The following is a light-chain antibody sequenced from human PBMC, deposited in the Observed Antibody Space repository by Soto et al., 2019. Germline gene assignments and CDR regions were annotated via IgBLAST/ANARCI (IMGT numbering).Light chain of an antibody. CDR1: TSDVGGYNY. J-gene: IGLJ2*01. Sequence: QSVLTQPASVSGSPGQSITISCTGTTSDVGGYNYVSWYQQHPGKAPKLIIYDVNNRPSGVSNRFSGSKSGNTASLTISGLQAEDEADYYCSSYTSSSTPVVFGGGTKLTVL. V-gene: IGLV2-14*03. CDR2: DVN. CDR3: SSYTSSSTPVV.